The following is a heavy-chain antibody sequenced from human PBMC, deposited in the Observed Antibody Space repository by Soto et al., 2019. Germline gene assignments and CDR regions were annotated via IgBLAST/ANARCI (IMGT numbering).Heavy chain of an antibody. CDR2: INTGNGDT. CDR3: VAVDYGDY. Sequence: QVQLVQSGAEVKKPGASVTVSCKASGYTFTTYAMHWVRQAPGQRPEWMGWINTGNGDTTYLQNSQDRVTFTSDTSARTVYMELSSLRSEDTAVYYCVAVDYGDYWGQGTPVTVSS. J-gene: IGHJ4*02. CDR1: GYTFTTYA. V-gene: IGHV1-3*04.